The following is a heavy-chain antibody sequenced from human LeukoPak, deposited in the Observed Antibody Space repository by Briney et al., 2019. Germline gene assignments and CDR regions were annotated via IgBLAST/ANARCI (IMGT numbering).Heavy chain of an antibody. V-gene: IGHV1-69*01. Sequence: SAKVSCKASGGTFSSYAISWVRQAPGQGLEWMGGIIPIFGTANYAQKFQGRVTITADESTSTAYMELSSLRSEDTAVYYCAREPPGPYDFWSGYPLDVWGKGTTVTVSS. D-gene: IGHD3-3*01. J-gene: IGHJ6*04. CDR1: GGTFSSYA. CDR3: AREPPGPYDFWSGYPLDV. CDR2: IIPIFGTA.